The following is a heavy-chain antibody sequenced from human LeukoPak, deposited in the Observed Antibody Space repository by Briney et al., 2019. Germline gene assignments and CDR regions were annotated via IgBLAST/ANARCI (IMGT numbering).Heavy chain of an antibody. Sequence: PGGSLRLSCAASGFTFDNYAMHWVRQAPGTGLECVAVISYDGSNKYYRDFLKGRFTISRDNSKKSLYLQMNSLRAEDTAVYYCAKGNWNDGFFFDYWGQGTLVTVSS. CDR3: AKGNWNDGFFFDY. CDR1: GFTFDNYA. CDR2: ISYDGSNK. V-gene: IGHV3-30-3*01. J-gene: IGHJ4*02. D-gene: IGHD1-1*01.